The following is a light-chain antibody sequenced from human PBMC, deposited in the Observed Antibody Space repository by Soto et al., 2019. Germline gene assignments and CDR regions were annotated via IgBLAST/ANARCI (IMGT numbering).Light chain of an antibody. CDR3: AAWDDSLNGHVV. Sequence: QSALTQPPSASGTPGQRVAISCSGSNSNIGSNHVNWYQQLPGTAPKLLLYGNNQRPSGVPDRFSGSRSGTSASLAISGPQSEDEADYYCAAWDDSLNGHVVFGGGTKLTVL. V-gene: IGLV1-44*01. J-gene: IGLJ2*01. CDR2: GNN. CDR1: NSNIGSNH.